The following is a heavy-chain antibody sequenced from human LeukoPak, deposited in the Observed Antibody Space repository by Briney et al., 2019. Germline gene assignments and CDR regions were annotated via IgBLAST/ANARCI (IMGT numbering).Heavy chain of an antibody. CDR2: ISSSSSYI. J-gene: IGHJ4*02. Sequence: GGSLRLSCAASGFTFSSYSMNWVRQAPGKGLEWVSSISSSSSYIYYADSVKGRFTISRDNAKNSLYLQMNSLRAEDTAVYHCAIIQGVIGPNGYWGQGTLVTVSS. CDR1: GFTFSSYS. D-gene: IGHD3-10*01. V-gene: IGHV3-21*01. CDR3: AIIQGVIGPNGY.